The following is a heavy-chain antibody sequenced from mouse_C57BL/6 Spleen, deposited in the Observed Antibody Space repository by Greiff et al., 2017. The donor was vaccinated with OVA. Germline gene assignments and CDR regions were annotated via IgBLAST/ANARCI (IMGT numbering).Heavy chain of an antibody. CDR3: VREVGKLAYY. J-gene: IGHJ2*01. D-gene: IGHD4-1*01. V-gene: IGHV1-50*01. Sequence: VQLQQPGAELVKPGASVKLSCKASGYTFTSYWMQWVKQRPGQGLEWIGEIDPSDSYTNYNQKFKGKATLTVDTSSSTAYMQLSSLTSEDSAVYYCVREVGKLAYYWGQGTTLTVSS. CDR2: IDPSDSYT. CDR1: GYTFTSYW.